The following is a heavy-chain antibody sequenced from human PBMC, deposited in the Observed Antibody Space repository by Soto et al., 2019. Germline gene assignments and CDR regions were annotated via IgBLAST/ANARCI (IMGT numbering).Heavy chain of an antibody. D-gene: IGHD4-17*01. CDR1: GFTFSSYW. Sequence: EVQLVESGGGLVQPGGSPRLSCAASGFTFSSYWMHWVRQAPGKGLVWVSRMNSDGSRTNYADSVKGRFTISRDNAKNTLYLQMNSLRAEDTAVYYCASSTVTTYHYYYYMDVWGKGTTVTVSS. CDR2: MNSDGSRT. V-gene: IGHV3-74*01. J-gene: IGHJ6*03. CDR3: ASSTVTTYHYYYYMDV.